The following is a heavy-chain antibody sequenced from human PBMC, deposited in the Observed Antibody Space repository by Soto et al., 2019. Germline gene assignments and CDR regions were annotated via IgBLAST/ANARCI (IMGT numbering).Heavy chain of an antibody. V-gene: IGHV3-33*01. CDR2: IWYDGSNK. J-gene: IGHJ6*02. Sequence: QVQLVESGGGVVQPGRSLRLSCAASGFTFSSYGMHWVRQAPGKGLEWVAVIWYDGSNKYYADSVKGRFTISRDNSKNTLNLQMNSLRAEDTAVYYCARERIVVVPAAMTDYYYYGMDVWGQGTTVTVSS. CDR3: ARERIVVVPAAMTDYYYYGMDV. CDR1: GFTFSSYG. D-gene: IGHD2-2*01.